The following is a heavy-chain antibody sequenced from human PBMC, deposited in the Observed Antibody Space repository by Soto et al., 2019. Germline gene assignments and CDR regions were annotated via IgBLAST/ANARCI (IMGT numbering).Heavy chain of an antibody. CDR1: GFTFSTYW. V-gene: IGHV3-74*01. D-gene: IGHD1-26*01. Sequence: EVQLVESGGGLVQPGGSLRLSCAASGFTFSTYWMHWVRQAPGKGLVWVSRISSDATITNYGDSVRGRFTISRDNTKNTLYLQMNSLTVDDTALYYCVSGGRSLDYWGQGTLVTVSS. CDR3: VSGGRSLDY. CDR2: ISSDATIT. J-gene: IGHJ4*02.